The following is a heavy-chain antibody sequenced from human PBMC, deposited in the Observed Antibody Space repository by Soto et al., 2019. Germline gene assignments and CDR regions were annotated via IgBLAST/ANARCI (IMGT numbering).Heavy chain of an antibody. V-gene: IGHV3-43D*04. CDR3: AKEGGSTYDYYYGMDV. D-gene: IGHD2-8*01. CDR2: ISWDGGST. CDR1: GFTFDDYA. Sequence: PGGSLRLSCAASGFTFDDYAMHWVRQAPGKGLEWVSLISWDGGSTYYADSVKGRLTISRDNSKNSLYLQMNSLRAEDTALYYCAKEGGSTYDYYYGMDVWGQGTTVTVSS. J-gene: IGHJ6*02.